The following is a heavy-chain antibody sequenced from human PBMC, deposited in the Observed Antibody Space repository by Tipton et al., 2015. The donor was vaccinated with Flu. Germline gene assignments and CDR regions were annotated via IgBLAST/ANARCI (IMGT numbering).Heavy chain of an antibody. V-gene: IGHV4-39*01. CDR3: AGHSVYSRGWWMDPVYYFDY. CDR1: GGSISSSSYY. Sequence: LRLSCTVSGGSISSSSYYWGWIRQPPGKGLEWIGSIYYSGSTYYNPSLKSRVTISVDTSKNQSSLKLSYGTAADTAVYYCAGHSVYSRGWWMDPVYYFDYWGQGTLVTVSS. J-gene: IGHJ4*02. CDR2: IYYSGST. D-gene: IGHD6-19*01.